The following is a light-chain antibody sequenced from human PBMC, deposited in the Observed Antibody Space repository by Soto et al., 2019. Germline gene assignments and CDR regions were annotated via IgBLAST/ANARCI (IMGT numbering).Light chain of an antibody. Sequence: DIVLPQSPDTRSLSAGASATLSCRASQSLGRYLAWHQQKPGQAPRLLIYDASHRATGIPVRFSGIGSESDFTLTISSLEPEEFAVYDCQQRSYPITFGQGTRLEIK. J-gene: IGKJ5*01. CDR1: QSLGRY. CDR3: QQRSYPIT. V-gene: IGKV3-11*01. CDR2: DAS.